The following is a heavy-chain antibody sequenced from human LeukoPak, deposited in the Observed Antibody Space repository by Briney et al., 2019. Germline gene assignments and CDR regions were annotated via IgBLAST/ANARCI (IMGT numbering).Heavy chain of an antibody. V-gene: IGHV3-30*18. CDR2: ISYDGSNK. CDR1: GFTFSSYG. J-gene: IGHJ4*02. Sequence: GGSLRLSCAASGFTFSSYGMHWVRQAPGKGLEWVAVISYDGSNKYYADSVKGRFTTSRDNSKNTRYLQMDSLRAEDTAVYYCAKVSPCGGDCYPNDYYFDYWGQGTLVTVSS. CDR3: AKVSPCGGDCYPNDYYFDY. D-gene: IGHD2-21*02.